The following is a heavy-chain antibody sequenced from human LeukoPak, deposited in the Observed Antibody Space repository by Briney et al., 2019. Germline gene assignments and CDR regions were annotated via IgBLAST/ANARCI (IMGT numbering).Heavy chain of an antibody. D-gene: IGHD1-26*01. V-gene: IGHV4-39*01. Sequence: SETLSLTCTVSGGSLSSSSYYWGWIRQPPGTGLEWIGSIYYSGSTYYNPSLKSRVTISVDTSKNQFSLKLSSVTAADTAVYYCARRGGYSGSYYYFDYWGQGTLVTVSS. CDR3: ARRGGYSGSYYYFDY. CDR1: GGSLSSSSYY. J-gene: IGHJ4*02. CDR2: IYYSGST.